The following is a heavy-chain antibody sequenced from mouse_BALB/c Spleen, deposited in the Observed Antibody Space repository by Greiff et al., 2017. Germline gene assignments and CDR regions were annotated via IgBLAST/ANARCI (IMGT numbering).Heavy chain of an antibody. J-gene: IGHJ1*01. CDR1: GYTFTSYV. Sequence: VQLQQSGPELVKPGASVKMSCKASGYTFTSYVMHWVKQKPGQGLEWIGYINPYNDGTKYNEKFKGKATLTSDKSSSTAYMELSSLTSEDSAVYYCARDYGSSYLWYFDVWGAGTTVTVSS. CDR2: INPYNDGT. V-gene: IGHV1-14*01. CDR3: ARDYGSSYLWYFDV. D-gene: IGHD1-1*01.